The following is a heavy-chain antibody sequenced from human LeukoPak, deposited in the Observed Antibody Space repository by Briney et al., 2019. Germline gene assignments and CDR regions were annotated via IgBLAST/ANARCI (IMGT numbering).Heavy chain of an antibody. CDR1: GFTFSSYS. J-gene: IGHJ4*02. Sequence: GGSLRLSCAASGFTFSSYSMNWVRQAPGKGPEWVSSISSSSSYIYYAGSVKGRFTISRDNAKNSLYLQMNSLRAEDTAVYYCARDDEGFDYWGQGTLVTVSS. CDR3: ARDDEGFDY. V-gene: IGHV3-21*01. CDR2: ISSSSSYI.